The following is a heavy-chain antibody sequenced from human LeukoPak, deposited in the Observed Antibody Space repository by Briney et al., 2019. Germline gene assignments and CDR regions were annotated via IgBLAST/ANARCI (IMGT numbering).Heavy chain of an antibody. CDR2: ISGSGGST. D-gene: IGHD5-12*01. CDR1: GFTFTSYA. V-gene: IGHV3-23*01. CDR3: AKDRDIVATHRLDY. J-gene: IGHJ4*02. Sequence: PGGSLRLSCAASGFTFTSYAMSCGRQAPGEGLGWASAISGSGGSTYYADSVKGRFTISRDNSKNTLYLQMNSLRAEDTAVYYCAKDRDIVATHRLDYWGQGTLVTVSS.